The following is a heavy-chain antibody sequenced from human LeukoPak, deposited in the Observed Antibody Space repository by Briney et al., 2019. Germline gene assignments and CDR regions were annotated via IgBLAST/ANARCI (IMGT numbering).Heavy chain of an antibody. CDR1: GFFSGNYA. CDR3: ARIAAAGTDS. J-gene: IGHJ4*02. CDR2: ISGSGDST. D-gene: IGHD6-13*01. Sequence: GGSLRLFCAASGFFSGNYAMSWVRQAPGKGLEWLSAISGSGDSTFYADSVKGRFTISRDNSKNTLYLQLNSLRADDTALYYCARIAAAGTDSWGQGTLVTVSS. V-gene: IGHV3-23*01.